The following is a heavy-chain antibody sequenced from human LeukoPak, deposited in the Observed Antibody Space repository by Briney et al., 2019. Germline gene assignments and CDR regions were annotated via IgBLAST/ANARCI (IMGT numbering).Heavy chain of an antibody. J-gene: IGHJ4*02. CDR3: ARGPYNYDILTGYLY. CDR2: IWFDGSNE. V-gene: IGHV3-33*08. CDR1: GFTFSSYA. Sequence: GGSLRLSCAASGFTFSSYAMHWVRQAPGKGLEWVAVIWFDGSNEYYADSVKGRFIISRDNSKNTLYLQMNSLRAEDTAVYYCARGPYNYDILTGYLYWGQGTLVTVSS. D-gene: IGHD3-9*01.